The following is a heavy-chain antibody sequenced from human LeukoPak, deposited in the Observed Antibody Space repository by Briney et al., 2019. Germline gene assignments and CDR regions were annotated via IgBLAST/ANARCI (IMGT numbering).Heavy chain of an antibody. J-gene: IGHJ3*02. CDR1: GYTFTSYD. CDR2: ISAYNGNT. D-gene: IGHD6-13*01. CDR3: ASVGLGIAAAGRTGKRAFDI. V-gene: IGHV1-18*01. Sequence: ASVKVSCKASGYTFTSYDISWVRQAPGQGLEWMGWISAYNGNTNYAQKLQGRVTMTTDTSTSTAYMELRSLRSDDTAVYYCASVGLGIAAAGRTGKRAFDIWGQGTMVTVSS.